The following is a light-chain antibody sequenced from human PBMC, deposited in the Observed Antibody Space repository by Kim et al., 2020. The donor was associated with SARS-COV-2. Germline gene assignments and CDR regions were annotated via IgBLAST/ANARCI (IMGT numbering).Light chain of an antibody. CDR3: QQFNSYPYT. CDR1: QGISSA. Sequence: AIQLTQSPSSLSASVGDRVTITCRASQGISSALAWYQQKPGKVPKLLIYDASSLQSGVPSRFSGSGSGTDFTLTISSLQPEDFATYYCQQFNSYPYTFGQGTKVDIK. J-gene: IGKJ2*01. V-gene: IGKV1-13*02. CDR2: DAS.